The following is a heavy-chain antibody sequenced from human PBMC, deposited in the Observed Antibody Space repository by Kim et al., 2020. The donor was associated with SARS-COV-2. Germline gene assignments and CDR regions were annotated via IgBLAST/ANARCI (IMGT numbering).Heavy chain of an antibody. J-gene: IGHJ4*02. CDR2: IYYSGST. CDR1: GGSISSGGYY. CDR3: AREKGIYGSGSYYFDY. Sequence: SETLSLTCTVSGGSISSGGYYWSWIRQHPGKGLEWIGYIYYSGSTYYNPSLKSRVTISVDTSKNQFSLKLSSVTAADTAVYYCAREKGIYGSGSYYFDYWGQGTLVTVSS. D-gene: IGHD3-10*01. V-gene: IGHV4-31*03.